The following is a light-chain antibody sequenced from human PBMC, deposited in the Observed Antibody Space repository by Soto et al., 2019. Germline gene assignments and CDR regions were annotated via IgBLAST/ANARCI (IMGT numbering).Light chain of an antibody. CDR3: QQYDNWPPT. V-gene: IGKV3-15*01. J-gene: IGKJ4*01. CDR2: GAF. CDR1: QSIGSK. Sequence: MTQSPATLSVSPGERATLSCRASQSIGSKLAWYQQKPGQAPRLLFYGAFNRATGIPARFGASGSGTEFTLTVSSLQSEDFAVYSCQQYDNWPPTFGGGTKVEIK.